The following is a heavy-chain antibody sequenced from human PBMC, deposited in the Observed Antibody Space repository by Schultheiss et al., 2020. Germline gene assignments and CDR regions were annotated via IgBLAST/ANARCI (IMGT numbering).Heavy chain of an antibody. D-gene: IGHD6-19*01. CDR3: ARSSGADSSGWVYFDY. Sequence: GESLKISCKGSGYSFTSYWIGWVRQMPGKGLEWMGIIYPGDSDTRYSPSFQGQVTISADKSISTAYLQWSSLKASDTAMYYCARSSGADSSGWVYFDYWGQGTLVTVSS. J-gene: IGHJ4*02. CDR2: IYPGDSDT. CDR1: GYSFTSYW. V-gene: IGHV5-51*01.